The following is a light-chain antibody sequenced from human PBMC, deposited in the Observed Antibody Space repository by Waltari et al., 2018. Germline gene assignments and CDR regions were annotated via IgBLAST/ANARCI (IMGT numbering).Light chain of an antibody. CDR3: QVWDANTDPGV. CDR1: TIESKR. J-gene: IGLJ1*01. CDR2: YDS. Sequence: SYVLTQPPSVSVAPGETARITCGGITIESKRVHWYRQRPGQAPVLVISYDSDRPSGIPERFSGSNSGNTATLTISRVEAGDEADYYCQVWDANTDPGVFGTGTEVTVL. V-gene: IGLV3-21*01.